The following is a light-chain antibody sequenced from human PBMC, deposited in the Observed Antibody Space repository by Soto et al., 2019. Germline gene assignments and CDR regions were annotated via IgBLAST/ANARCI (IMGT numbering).Light chain of an antibody. CDR3: CSYAGTYTYV. CDR2: DVT. V-gene: IGLV2-11*01. CDR1: SSDVGLYDY. J-gene: IGLJ1*01. Sequence: QSALTQPRSVSGSPGQSVTISCTGTSSDVGLYDYLSWYQQHPGKAPKRIISDVTQRPSGVPDRFSGSKSGNTASLTISGLQAEDEADYYCCSYAGTYTYVFGGGTKLTVL.